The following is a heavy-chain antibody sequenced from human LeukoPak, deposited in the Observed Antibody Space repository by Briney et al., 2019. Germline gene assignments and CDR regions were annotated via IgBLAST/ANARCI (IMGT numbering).Heavy chain of an antibody. V-gene: IGHV3-15*01. CDR3: AKGRPQFSSGWYSFDY. J-gene: IGHJ4*02. CDR1: GFTFKNAW. D-gene: IGHD6-19*01. Sequence: PGGSLRLSCEASGFTFKNAWMIWVRQAPGKGPEWVGRIKSTRDGGATEYAAPVKGRFTISRDDSKNTVYLQMNSLRTEDTAVYYCAKGRPQFSSGWYSFDYWGQGTRVTVSS. CDR2: IKSTRDGGAT.